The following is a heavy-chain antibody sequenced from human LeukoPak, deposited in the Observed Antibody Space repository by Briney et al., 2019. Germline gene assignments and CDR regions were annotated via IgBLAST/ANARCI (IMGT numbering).Heavy chain of an antibody. D-gene: IGHD1-26*01. CDR3: ARGVNSGYFDY. CDR1: GGSISSYY. J-gene: IGHJ4*02. CDR2: IYYSGST. Sequence: PSETLSLTCTVSGGSISSYYWSWIRQPPGKGLEWIGYIYYSGSTNYSPSLKSRVTISLDTSKNQFSLRLSSVTAADTAVYYCARGVNSGYFDYCGQGTLVTVSS. V-gene: IGHV4-59*01.